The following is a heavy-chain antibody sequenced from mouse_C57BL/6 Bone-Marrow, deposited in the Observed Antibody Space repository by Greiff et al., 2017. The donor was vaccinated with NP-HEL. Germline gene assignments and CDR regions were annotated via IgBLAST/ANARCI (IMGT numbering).Heavy chain of an antibody. CDR2: ITHSGET. Sequence: VQLQQSGPGLVKPSQSLFLTCSITGFPITSGYYWIWLRQSPGKPLEWMGYITHSGETFYNPSLQSPISITRETSKNQFFLQLNSVTTEDTAMYYCAGDDDGYWYFDVGGTGTTVTVSS. D-gene: IGHD2-3*01. CDR3: AGDDDGYWYFDV. J-gene: IGHJ1*03. V-gene: IGHV12-3*01. CDR1: GFPITSGYY.